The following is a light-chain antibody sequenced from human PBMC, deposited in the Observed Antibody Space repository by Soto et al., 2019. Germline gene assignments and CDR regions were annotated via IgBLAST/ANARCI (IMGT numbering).Light chain of an antibody. V-gene: IGLV2-14*01. CDR3: SSYTNTTRL. J-gene: IGLJ3*02. Sequence: QSALTQPASVSGSPGQSITISCTGTSSDIGSNNYVSWFQQRPGKARTLIIYEVSNRPSGVSTHFSGSKSGNTASLTISGLLPEDEAEYYCSSYTNTTRLFGGGTKLTVL. CDR2: EVS. CDR1: SSDIGSNNY.